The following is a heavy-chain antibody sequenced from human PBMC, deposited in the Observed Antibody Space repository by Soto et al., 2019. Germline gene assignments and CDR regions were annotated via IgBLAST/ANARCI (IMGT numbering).Heavy chain of an antibody. J-gene: IGHJ4*02. CDR2: ISGSGGST. D-gene: IGHD3-16*02. CDR3: ASIMITFGGVIVGGFDY. V-gene: IGHV3-23*01. Sequence: EVQLLESGGGLVQPGGSLRLSCAASGFTFSSYAMSWVRQAPGKGLEWVSAISGSGGSTYYADSVKGRFTISRDNSKNTVFLQMNSRRAEDTAVYYCASIMITFGGVIVGGFDYWGQGTLVTVSS. CDR1: GFTFSSYA.